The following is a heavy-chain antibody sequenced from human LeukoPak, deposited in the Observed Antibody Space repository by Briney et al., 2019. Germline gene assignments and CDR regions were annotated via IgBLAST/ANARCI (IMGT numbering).Heavy chain of an antibody. J-gene: IGHJ2*01. Sequence: PGGSLRLSCAASGFTFSNYGMSWVRQAPGKGLEWVSGISGRGGSTYYADSVKGRLTISRDNSKNTLYLQMDSLRTEDTAVYYCAKVGIRISLIVVVFTTADDWYFDLWGRGTLVTVSS. CDR3: AKVGIRISLIVVVFTTADDWYFDL. CDR1: GFTFSNYG. V-gene: IGHV3-23*01. CDR2: ISGRGGST. D-gene: IGHD3-22*01.